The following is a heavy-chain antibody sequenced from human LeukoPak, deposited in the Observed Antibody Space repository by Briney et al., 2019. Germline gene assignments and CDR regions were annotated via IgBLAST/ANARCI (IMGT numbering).Heavy chain of an antibody. CDR2: IYTSGST. CDR1: GGSISSYY. J-gene: IGHJ4*02. V-gene: IGHV4-4*07. CDR3: ARSEGTTGLFDY. D-gene: IGHD1-7*01. Sequence: SETLSLTCTVSGGSISSYYWSWIRQPAGKGLEWIGRIYTSGSTNYNPSLKSRVTISVEKSKNQFSLKLSSVTAADTPVYYCARSEGTTGLFDYWGQGTLVTVSS.